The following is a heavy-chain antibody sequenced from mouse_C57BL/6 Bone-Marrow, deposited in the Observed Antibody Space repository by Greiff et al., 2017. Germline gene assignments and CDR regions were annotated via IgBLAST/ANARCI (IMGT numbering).Heavy chain of an antibody. Sequence: EVKLVESGGGLVKPGGSLKLSCAASGFTFSSYAMSWVRQTPEKRLEWVATISDGGSYTSYPDNVKGRFTISRDNAKNNLYLQMSHLKSEDTAMDYCARDYGYWGQGTTLTVSS. D-gene: IGHD1-1*02. J-gene: IGHJ2*01. V-gene: IGHV5-4*01. CDR1: GFTFSSYA. CDR2: ISDGGSYT. CDR3: ARDYGY.